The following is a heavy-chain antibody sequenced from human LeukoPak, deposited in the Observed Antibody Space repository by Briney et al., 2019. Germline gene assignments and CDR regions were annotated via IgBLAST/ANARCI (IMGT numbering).Heavy chain of an antibody. V-gene: IGHV4-39*01. Sequence: PSETLSLTCTVSGGSISSSSYYWGWIRQPPGKGLEWIGSIYYSGSTYYNPSLKSRVTISVDTSKNQFSLKLSSVTAADTAVYYCASIPLAWLRFGSDAFDIWGQGTMVTVSS. J-gene: IGHJ3*02. CDR2: IYYSGST. CDR1: GGSISSSSYY. D-gene: IGHD5-12*01. CDR3: ASIPLAWLRFGSDAFDI.